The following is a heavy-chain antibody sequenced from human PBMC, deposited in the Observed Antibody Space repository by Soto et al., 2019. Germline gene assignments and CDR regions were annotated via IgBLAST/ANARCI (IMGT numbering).Heavy chain of an antibody. V-gene: IGHV3-23*01. D-gene: IGHD6-13*01. CDR1: GFPFSSNA. J-gene: IGHJ4*02. Sequence: EVQLLESGGGLVQPGGSLRVSCAASGFPFSSNALSWVRLAPGKGLEWVSTISGSDGSTYYADPVKGRFTISRDSSRNTLYLQMNSLRGEDTAVYYCAKEAAAGLYFFDYWGQGTLVTVSS. CDR3: AKEAAAGLYFFDY. CDR2: ISGSDGST.